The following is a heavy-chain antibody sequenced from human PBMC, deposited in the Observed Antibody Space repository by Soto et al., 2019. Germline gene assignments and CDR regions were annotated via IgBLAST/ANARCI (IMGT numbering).Heavy chain of an antibody. CDR3: ARMRLARLDH. Sequence: QVQLLQSGTEVKRPGSSVKVSCKTSGVSFNRYGFAWVRQAPGRGLEWVGKINHASQLTKYEQSLQGRGTMTAGPYTRTAYMELSGLTSGDTVVYFFARMRLARLDHWGQGTLVNVSS. CDR2: INHASQLT. D-gene: IGHD2-21*01. V-gene: IGHV1-69*09. J-gene: IGHJ4*02. CDR1: GVSFNRYG.